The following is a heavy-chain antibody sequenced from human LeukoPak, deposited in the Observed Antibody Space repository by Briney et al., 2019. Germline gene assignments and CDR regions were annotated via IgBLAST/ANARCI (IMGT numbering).Heavy chain of an antibody. J-gene: IGHJ4*02. CDR1: GGSISSYY. V-gene: IGHV4-4*07. CDR2: IYTSGST. Sequence: SETLSLTCTVSGGSISSYYWNWIRQPAGKGLEWIGRIYTSGSTNYNPSLRSRVTMSVDTSKNQFSLRLSSVTAADTAVYYCARSNDYGFFDYWGQGTLVTVSS. D-gene: IGHD4-17*01. CDR3: ARSNDYGFFDY.